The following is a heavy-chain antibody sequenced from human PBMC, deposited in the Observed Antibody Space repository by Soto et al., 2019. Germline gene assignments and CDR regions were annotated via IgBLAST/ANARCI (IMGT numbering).Heavy chain of an antibody. D-gene: IGHD3-10*01. J-gene: IGHJ4*02. CDR3: ARSPIRFGSRVRYYFDY. Sequence: PSETLSLTCTVSGGSVSSGSYYWLWIRQPPGKGLEWIGNIYYSGSTNYNPSLKSRVTISVDTFKSKFSLKLTCVNAADTAVYYCARSPIRFGSRVRYYFDYWGQGTPVTVSS. CDR2: IYYSGST. CDR1: GGSVSSGSYY. V-gene: IGHV4-61*01.